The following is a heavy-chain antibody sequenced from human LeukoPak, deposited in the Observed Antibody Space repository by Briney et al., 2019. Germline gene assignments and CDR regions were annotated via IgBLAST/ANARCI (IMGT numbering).Heavy chain of an antibody. D-gene: IGHD1-26*01. CDR1: GGTFSSYV. V-gene: IGHV1-69*05. Sequence: SVKVSCKASGGTFSSYVFSWVRQAPGQGLEWLGGIIPIAGTPNYAQKLQGRVTITTDESTSTAYMDLSGLRSGDTAMYYCAIQGVGAPGSFDIWGQGTMVTVSS. CDR3: AIQGVGAPGSFDI. J-gene: IGHJ3*02. CDR2: IIPIAGTP.